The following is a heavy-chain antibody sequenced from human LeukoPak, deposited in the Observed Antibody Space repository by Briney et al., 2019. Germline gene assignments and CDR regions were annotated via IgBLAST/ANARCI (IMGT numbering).Heavy chain of an antibody. CDR3: ARGRGYGETWYFDL. D-gene: IGHD5-12*01. CDR2: ISPNSGGT. J-gene: IGHJ2*01. V-gene: IGHV1-2*02. CDR1: GYTFTDYY. Sequence: GASVKVSCKASGYTFTDYYMRWVRQAPGQGLEWMGWISPNSGGTNYAQKFQGRVTMTRDASISTAYMELSRLRSDDTAVYYCARGRGYGETWYFDLWGRGTLVTVSS.